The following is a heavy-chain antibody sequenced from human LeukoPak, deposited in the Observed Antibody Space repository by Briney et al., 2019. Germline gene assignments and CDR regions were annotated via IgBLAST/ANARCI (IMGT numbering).Heavy chain of an antibody. CDR2: ISAYNGNT. V-gene: IGHV1-18*01. CDR3: AGPRDHDYGNPFDY. J-gene: IGHJ4*02. CDR1: GYTFTSYG. D-gene: IGHD4-17*01. Sequence: ASVKVSCKASGYTFTSYGISWVRQAPGQGLEWMGWISAYNGNTNYAQKLQGRVTMTTDTSTSTAYMELRSLRSDDTAVYYCAGPRDHDYGNPFDYWGQGTLVTVSS.